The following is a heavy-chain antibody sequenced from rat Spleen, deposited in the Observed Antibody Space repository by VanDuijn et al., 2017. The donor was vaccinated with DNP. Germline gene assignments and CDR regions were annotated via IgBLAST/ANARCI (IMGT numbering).Heavy chain of an antibody. V-gene: IGHV5-20*01. CDR1: GFTFSDYY. J-gene: IGHJ2*01. CDR2: ITNTGDST. D-gene: IGHD3-8*01. Sequence: EVQLVESGGVLVQPGRSLKLSCVVSGFTFSDYYMAWVRQAPTKGLEWVASITNTGDSTYYSDSVKGRFSISRDNAKSTLYLQVNSLRSEDTATYYCTSNPHIRTAAPFDYWGQGVMVTVSS. CDR3: TSNPHIRTAAPFDY.